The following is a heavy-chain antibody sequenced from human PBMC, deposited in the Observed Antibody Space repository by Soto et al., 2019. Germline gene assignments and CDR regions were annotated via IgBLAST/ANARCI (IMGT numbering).Heavy chain of an antibody. CDR3: ARALVLGVGALSQ. Sequence: QVQLVESGGGLVKPEGSLRLSCAASGFTFSAYYMSWIRQAPGKGLEWVSYISDSGSLTHYGDSVKGRFTISRDNAKASLYLQMDSLRAEDTAIYYCARALVLGVGALSQWGQGTLVPVSS. CDR2: ISDSGSLT. J-gene: IGHJ4*02. CDR1: GFTFSAYY. V-gene: IGHV3-11*01. D-gene: IGHD1-26*01.